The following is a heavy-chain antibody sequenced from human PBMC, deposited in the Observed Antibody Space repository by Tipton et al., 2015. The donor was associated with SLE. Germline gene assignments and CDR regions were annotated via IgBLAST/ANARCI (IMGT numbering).Heavy chain of an antibody. CDR1: GGSFSGYY. CDR3: ARLTIAAAGTGDY. Sequence: TLSLTCAVYGGSFSGYYWSWIRQPPGKGLEWIGGINHSGSTNYNPSLKSRVTISVDTSKNQFSLKLSSVTAADTAVYYCARLTIAAAGTGDYWGQGTLVTVSS. D-gene: IGHD6-13*01. CDR2: INHSGST. J-gene: IGHJ4*02. V-gene: IGHV4-34*01.